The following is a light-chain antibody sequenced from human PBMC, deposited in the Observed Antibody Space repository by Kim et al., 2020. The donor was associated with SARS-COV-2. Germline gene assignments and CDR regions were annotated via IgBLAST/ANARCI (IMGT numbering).Light chain of an antibody. J-gene: IGKJ3*01. V-gene: IGKV3-20*01. CDR1: QIINSNY. Sequence: SPGESATLSCRASQIINSNYFAWFQQKPGQAPRRLMFSASRRAAGVPERFSGSGSGTDFTLSIARLEADDFAVYYCQQYGTSPLTFGPGTKVDIK. CDR3: QQYGTSPLT. CDR2: SAS.